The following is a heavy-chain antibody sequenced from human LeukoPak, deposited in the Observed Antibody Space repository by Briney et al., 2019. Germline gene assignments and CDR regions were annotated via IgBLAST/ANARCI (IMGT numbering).Heavy chain of an antibody. CDR3: TTVAAHDYGDDGGY. Sequence: GGFLRLSCAASGFPFTNAWMSWVRQAPGKGLEWVGRNRSKTDGGATDYAAPVKGRFTISRDDSKTTLYLQMSSLKTEDTAVYYCTTVAAHDYGDDGGYWGQGTLVTVSS. CDR1: GFPFTNAW. CDR2: NRSKTDGGAT. J-gene: IGHJ4*02. V-gene: IGHV3-15*01. D-gene: IGHD4-17*01.